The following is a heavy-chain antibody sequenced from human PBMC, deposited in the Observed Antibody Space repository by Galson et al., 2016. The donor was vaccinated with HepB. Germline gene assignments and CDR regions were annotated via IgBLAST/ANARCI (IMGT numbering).Heavy chain of an antibody. Sequence: SLRLSCAASGFTFSSYVMSWVRQAPGKGLEWVAVISYDGSNKYQADSVKGRFTISRDNSKNTVYLQMNSLRAEDTAVYYCAKDVGSWYLLLSHYFDYWGQGTLVTVSS. D-gene: IGHD2-15*01. CDR2: ISYDGSNK. CDR1: GFTFSSYV. J-gene: IGHJ4*02. CDR3: AKDVGSWYLLLSHYFDY. V-gene: IGHV3-30*18.